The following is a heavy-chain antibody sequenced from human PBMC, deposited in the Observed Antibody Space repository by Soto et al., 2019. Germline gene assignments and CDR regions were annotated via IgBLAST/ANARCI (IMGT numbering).Heavy chain of an antibody. V-gene: IGHV3-23*01. J-gene: IGHJ4*02. CDR2: ISGSGDST. CDR1: GFTFSSYA. CDR3: AKHRGLGAVAGMADY. D-gene: IGHD6-19*01. Sequence: PGGSLRLSCAASGFTFSSYAMSWVRQAPGKGLEWVSAISGSGDSTYYADSVKGRFSISRGNSKNTLYLAMNSLRADDTAVYYCAKHRGLGAVAGMADYWGQVTLVTVSS.